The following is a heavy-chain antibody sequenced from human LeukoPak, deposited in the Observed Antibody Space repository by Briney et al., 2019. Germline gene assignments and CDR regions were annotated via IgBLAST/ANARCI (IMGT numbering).Heavy chain of an antibody. CDR2: IYPSGNT. V-gene: IGHV4-4*07. CDR3: ARNNWFDP. Sequence: PSETLSLTCSVSGGSFSNNFWSWVRQPAGKGLEWIGRIYPSGNTNYNPSLKSRVTLSVDTSKTQFSLNLSSVTAADTAVYYCARNNWFDPWGQGTLVTVSA. J-gene: IGHJ5*02. CDR1: GGSFSNNF.